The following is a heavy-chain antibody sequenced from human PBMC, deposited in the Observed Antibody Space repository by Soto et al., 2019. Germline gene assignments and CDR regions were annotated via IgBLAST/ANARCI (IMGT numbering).Heavy chain of an antibody. CDR1: GGSISSCSYY. CDR2: IYYSGST. D-gene: IGHD1-26*01. J-gene: IGHJ4*02. Sequence: SETLSLTCTVSGGSISSCSYYWGWIRQPPGKGLEWIGSIYYSGSTYYNPSLKSRVTISVDTSKNQFSLKLSSVTAADTAVYYCATPYSGSRNYFDYWGQGTLVTVSS. CDR3: ATPYSGSRNYFDY. V-gene: IGHV4-39*01.